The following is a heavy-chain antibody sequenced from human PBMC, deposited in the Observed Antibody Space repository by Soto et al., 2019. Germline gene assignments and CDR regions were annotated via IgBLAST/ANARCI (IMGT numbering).Heavy chain of an antibody. CDR2: IIPILGIA. D-gene: IGHD2-21*02. V-gene: IGHV1-69*02. Sequence: GASVKVSCKASGGTFSSYTISWVRQAPGQELEWMGRIIPILGIANYARKFQGRVTITADKSTSTAYMELSSLRSEDTAVYYCASLPWDPRTRGDLDAFDIWGQGTMVTVSS. CDR3: ASLPWDPRTRGDLDAFDI. CDR1: GGTFSSYT. J-gene: IGHJ3*02.